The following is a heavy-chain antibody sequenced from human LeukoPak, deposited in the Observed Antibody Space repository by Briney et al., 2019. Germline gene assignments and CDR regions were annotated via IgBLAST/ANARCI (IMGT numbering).Heavy chain of an antibody. CDR1: GYTFTGYY. CDR2: INPNSGGT. D-gene: IGHD5-18*01. CDR3: ARDRRGYSYGYKGNLVI. V-gene: IGHV1-2*02. J-gene: IGHJ4*02. Sequence: ASVKVSCKASGYTFTGYYMHWVRQAPGQGLEWMGWINPNSGGTNYAQKFQGRVTMTRDTSISTAYMELSRLRSDDTAVYYCARDRRGYSYGYKGNLVIWGQGTLVTVSS.